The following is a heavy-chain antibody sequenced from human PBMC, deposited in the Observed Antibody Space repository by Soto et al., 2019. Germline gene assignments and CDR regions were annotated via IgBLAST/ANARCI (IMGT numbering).Heavy chain of an antibody. CDR3: ARGAAAAGTSYDYRIDV. J-gene: IGHJ6*02. V-gene: IGHV5-51*01. CDR2: IYPGDSDT. CDR1: GYSFTSYW. Sequence: GASLKISCKGSGYSFTSYWIGWVRQMPGKGLEWMGIIYPGDSDTRYSPSFQGQVTISADKSISTAYLQWSSLKASDTAMYYCARGAAAAGTSYDYRIDVWGQGPTVTV. D-gene: IGHD6-13*01.